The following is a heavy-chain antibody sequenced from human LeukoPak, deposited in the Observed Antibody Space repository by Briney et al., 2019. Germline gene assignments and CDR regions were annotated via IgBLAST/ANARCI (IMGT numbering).Heavy chain of an antibody. V-gene: IGHV1-2*06. CDR1: GYTFTGYY. CDR3: ARPEVQWLGQYEYFQH. Sequence: ASVKVSCKASGYTFTGYYIHWVRQAPGQGLEWMGRINPNSGGTNYAQKFQGSVTMTRDTSISTAYMELSRLRSDDTAVYYCARPEVQWLGQYEYFQHWGQGTLVTVSS. CDR2: INPNSGGT. J-gene: IGHJ1*01. D-gene: IGHD6-19*01.